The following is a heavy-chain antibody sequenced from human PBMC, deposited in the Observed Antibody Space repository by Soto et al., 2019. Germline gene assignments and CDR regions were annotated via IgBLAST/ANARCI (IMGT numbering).Heavy chain of an antibody. CDR1: GFTFSSYA. Sequence: TGGSLRLSCAASGFTFSSYAMSWVRQAPGKGLEWVSAISGSGGSTYYADSVKGRFTISRDNSKNTLYLQMNSLRAEDTAVYYCAKDGLWFGELLSDFDYWGQGTLVTVSS. D-gene: IGHD3-10*01. J-gene: IGHJ4*02. V-gene: IGHV3-23*01. CDR2: ISGSGGST. CDR3: AKDGLWFGELLSDFDY.